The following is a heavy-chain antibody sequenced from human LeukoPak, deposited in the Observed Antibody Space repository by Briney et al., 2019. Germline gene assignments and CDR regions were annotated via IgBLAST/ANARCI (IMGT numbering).Heavy chain of an antibody. Sequence: GSLRLSCAASGFTFSNYAMSWVRQAPGRGPEWVSAISSSGDRTYYADSVKGRFTISRDNSKNTLYLQMNSLRAEDTAVYYCARDVDYANPRHDYWGQGTLVTVSS. CDR2: ISSSGDRT. CDR3: ARDVDYANPRHDY. CDR1: GFTFSNYA. J-gene: IGHJ4*02. V-gene: IGHV3-23*01. D-gene: IGHD4/OR15-4a*01.